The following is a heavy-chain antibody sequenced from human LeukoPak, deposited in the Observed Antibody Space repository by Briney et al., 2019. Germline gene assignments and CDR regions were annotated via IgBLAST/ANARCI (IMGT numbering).Heavy chain of an antibody. CDR2: INSNSGGT. Sequence: ASVKVSCKASGYTFSAYYMRWVRQAPGQGLEWMGWINSNSGGTNYAQKFQGRVTMTRDTSINTVYTELSRLRSDDTAVYYCARLGSSGWYGGGYFDYWGQGTLVTVSS. CDR3: ARLGSSGWYGGGYFDY. V-gene: IGHV1-2*02. D-gene: IGHD6-19*01. J-gene: IGHJ4*02. CDR1: GYTFSAYY.